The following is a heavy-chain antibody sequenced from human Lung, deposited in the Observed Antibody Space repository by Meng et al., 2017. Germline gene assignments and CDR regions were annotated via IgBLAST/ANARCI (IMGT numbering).Heavy chain of an antibody. Sequence: SVKVSCKASGGTFSSYAISWVRQAPGQGLEWMGGIIPIFGTANYAQKFQGRVTITADKSTSKAYMELSSLRSEDTAVYYCASRTGYSSFLTDNAFDIWGQGTMVTVSS. CDR2: IIPIFGTA. V-gene: IGHV1-69*06. J-gene: IGHJ3*02. D-gene: IGHD6-13*01. CDR1: GGTFSSYA. CDR3: ASRTGYSSFLTDNAFDI.